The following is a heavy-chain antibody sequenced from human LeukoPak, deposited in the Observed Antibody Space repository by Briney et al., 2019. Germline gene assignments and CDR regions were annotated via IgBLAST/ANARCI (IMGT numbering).Heavy chain of an antibody. Sequence: PGGSLRLSCVASGFTVSSSYMSWVRQAPGKGLEWVSVIYTGSYTHYADSVKGRFTISRDISKNTVYLEMNSLRAEDTPVYYCARSGNTPLWGPGNPVTVSS. CDR1: GFTVSSSY. J-gene: IGHJ6*01. V-gene: IGHV3-53*01. CDR2: IYTGSYT. CDR3: ARSGNTPL. D-gene: IGHD1/OR15-1a*01.